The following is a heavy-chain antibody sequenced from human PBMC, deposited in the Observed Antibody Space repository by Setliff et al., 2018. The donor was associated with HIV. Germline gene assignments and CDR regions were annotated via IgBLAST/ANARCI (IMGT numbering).Heavy chain of an antibody. CDR2: INDSGST. Sequence: PSETLSLTCPVSGGSISSSSYYWTWIRQPPGKGLEWIGEINDSGSTNYSPSLKSRVTISVDASRNQFSLRLSSVTAADTAVYYCAAWGPRYSYAPYFFDSWGQGTLVTVSS. J-gene: IGHJ4*02. CDR1: GGSISSSSYY. D-gene: IGHD5-18*01. CDR3: AAWGPRYSYAPYFFDS. V-gene: IGHV4-39*07.